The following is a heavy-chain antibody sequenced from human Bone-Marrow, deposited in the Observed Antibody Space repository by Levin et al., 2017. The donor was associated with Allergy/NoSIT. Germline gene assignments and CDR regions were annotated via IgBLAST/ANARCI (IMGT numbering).Heavy chain of an antibody. CDR2: TIPMIGRP. CDR3: ARVSPTTAQGFDR. J-gene: IGHJ3*01. V-gene: IGHV1-69*10. CDR1: GGTFNMYA. Sequence: SVKVSCKASGGTFNMYAFSWIRQAPGQGLEWMGGTIPMIGRPNYIQKFQDRLSITADRPTETVYMELRSLTFEDSAIYYCARVSPTTAQGFDRWGQGTKVIVSS. D-gene: IGHD5-18*01.